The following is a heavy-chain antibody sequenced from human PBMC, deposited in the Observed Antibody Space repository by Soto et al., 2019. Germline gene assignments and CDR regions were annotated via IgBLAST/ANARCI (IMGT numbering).Heavy chain of an antibody. CDR3: ARRDLAYYYDIKTPRGAFDI. Sequence: GESLKISCKGSGYSFTSYWIGWVRQMPGKGLEWMGIIYPGDSDTRYSPSFQGQVTISADKSISTAYLQWSSLKASDTAMYYCARRDLAYYYDIKTPRGAFDIWGQGTMVTVSS. CDR1: GYSFTSYW. CDR2: IYPGDSDT. J-gene: IGHJ3*02. D-gene: IGHD3-22*01. V-gene: IGHV5-51*01.